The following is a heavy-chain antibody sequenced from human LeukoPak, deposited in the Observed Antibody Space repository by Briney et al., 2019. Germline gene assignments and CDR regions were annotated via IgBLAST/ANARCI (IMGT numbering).Heavy chain of an antibody. Sequence: PSETLSLTCTVSGVSISTSYWSWIRQPPGKGLEWIGYSGNTNHNPSLESRVTISVDTSKNQFFLRLTSVTAADTAVYYCARDRPGTTSLEYWGQGTLDTVSS. J-gene: IGHJ4*02. V-gene: IGHV4-59*01. D-gene: IGHD1-14*01. CDR3: ARDRPGTTSLEY. CDR2: SGNT. CDR1: GVSISTSY.